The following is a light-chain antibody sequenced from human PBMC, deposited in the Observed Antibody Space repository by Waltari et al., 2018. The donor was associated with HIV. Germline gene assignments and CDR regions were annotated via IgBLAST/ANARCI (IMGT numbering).Light chain of an antibody. Sequence: QSVLTQPPSASGTPGQRVTIPCSGSSSNLGSNYVYWYQQLPGTAPKLLIYRNNQRPSGVPDRFSGSKSGTSASVAISGLRSEDEADYYCAAWDDSHYVFGTGTKVTVL. CDR1: SSNLGSNY. CDR2: RNN. V-gene: IGLV1-47*01. CDR3: AAWDDSHYV. J-gene: IGLJ1*01.